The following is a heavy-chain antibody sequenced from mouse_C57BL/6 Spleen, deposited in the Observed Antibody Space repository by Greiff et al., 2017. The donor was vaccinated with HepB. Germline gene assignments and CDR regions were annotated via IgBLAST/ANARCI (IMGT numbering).Heavy chain of an antibody. V-gene: IGHV1-69*01. Sequence: QVQLQQPGAELVMPGASVKLSCKASGYTFTSYWMHWVKQRPGQGLEWIGEIDPSDSYTNYNQKFKGKSTLTVDKSSSTAYMQLSSLTSEDSAVYYCERQLRPGYFDCWGQGTTVTVSS. CDR3: ERQLRPGYFDC. D-gene: IGHD3-2*02. J-gene: IGHJ2*01. CDR2: IDPSDSYT. CDR1: GYTFTSYW.